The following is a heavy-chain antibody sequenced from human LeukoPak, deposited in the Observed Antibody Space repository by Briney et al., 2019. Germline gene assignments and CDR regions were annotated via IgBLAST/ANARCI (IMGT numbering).Heavy chain of an antibody. D-gene: IGHD6-13*01. Sequence: SETLSLTCTVYGGSFSGYYWSWIRQPPGKGLEWIGEINHSGSTNYNPSLKSRVTISVDTSKNQFSLKLSSVTAADTAVYYCARDQSGSSWYYFWFDPWGQGTLVTVSS. CDR1: GGSFSGYY. CDR2: INHSGST. V-gene: IGHV4-34*01. CDR3: ARDQSGSSWYYFWFDP. J-gene: IGHJ5*02.